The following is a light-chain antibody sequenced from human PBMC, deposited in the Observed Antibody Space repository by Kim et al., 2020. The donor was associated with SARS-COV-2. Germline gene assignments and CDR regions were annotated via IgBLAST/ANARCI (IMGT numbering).Light chain of an antibody. V-gene: IGLV3-1*01. CDR2: QDT. CDR1: KLGDKY. J-gene: IGLJ2*01. CDR3: QAWDSSTVI. Sequence: LSPGQTARIPCYGDKLGDKYVSWYQQKPVQSPVLVISQDTKRPSEIPERFSGSNSGNTATLTISGTQAMDEADYYCQAWDSSTVIFGGGTQLTVL.